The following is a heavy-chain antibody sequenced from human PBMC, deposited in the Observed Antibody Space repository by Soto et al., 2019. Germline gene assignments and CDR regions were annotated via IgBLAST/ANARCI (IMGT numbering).Heavy chain of an antibody. Sequence: QVQLVPSGAEVKKPGSSVKVSCKASGGTFSTYSISWVRQAPGQGLEWMGESLTIFGTSHYAQNFQGRVTITADESTSTVYMELSSLRSDDTAVYYYSRGCRYPKSSFHSGIDVEGQRNTVTVSS. CDR3: SRGCRYPKSSFHSGIDV. CDR2: SLTIFGTS. J-gene: IGHJ6*02. CDR1: GGTFSTYS. V-gene: IGHV1-69*01. D-gene: IGHD1-20*01.